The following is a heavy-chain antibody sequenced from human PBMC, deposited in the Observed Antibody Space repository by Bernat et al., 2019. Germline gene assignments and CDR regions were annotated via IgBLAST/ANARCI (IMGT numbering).Heavy chain of an antibody. CDR1: GFTFSHYW. J-gene: IGHJ4*02. V-gene: IGHV3-74*01. CDR3: TRSSFPYYFDY. D-gene: IGHD6-19*01. Sequence: EVQLVESGGGLVQPGGSLRLSCAASGFTFSHYWMHWVRQAPGKGLVWVSRIDNDGSNTIYADSVKGRFTISRDNAKNTQYLQMNSLRAEDTAVYYCTRSSFPYYFDYWGQGSLVTVSS. CDR2: IDNDGSNT.